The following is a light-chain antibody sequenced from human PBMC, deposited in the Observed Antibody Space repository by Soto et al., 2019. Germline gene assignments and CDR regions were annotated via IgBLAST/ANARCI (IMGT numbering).Light chain of an antibody. CDR3: LQYKTYSQT. CDR2: KAS. CDR1: QSITSW. V-gene: IGKV1-5*03. J-gene: IGKJ1*01. Sequence: DIPMTQSPSTLSASVGDRVTITCRASQSITSWVAWYQQKPGKVPKLLIYKASTLESGVPSRFSGSGSETEFTLTISSLQPDDFATYYCLQYKTYSQTFGQGTKVEIK.